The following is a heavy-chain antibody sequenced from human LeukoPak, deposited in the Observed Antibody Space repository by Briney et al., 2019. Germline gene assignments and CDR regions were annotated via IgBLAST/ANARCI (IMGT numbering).Heavy chain of an antibody. V-gene: IGHV3-30-3*02. CDR2: ISYDGSNK. Sequence: GRSLRLSCAASGLTFSSYAMHWVRQAPGKGLEWVAVISYDGSNKYYADSVKGRFTISRDNSKNTLYLQMNSLRAEDTAVYYCAKQPRGGAYYYDSSGYYYFDYWGQGTLVTVSS. J-gene: IGHJ4*02. CDR1: GLTFSSYA. CDR3: AKQPRGGAYYYDSSGYYYFDY. D-gene: IGHD3-22*01.